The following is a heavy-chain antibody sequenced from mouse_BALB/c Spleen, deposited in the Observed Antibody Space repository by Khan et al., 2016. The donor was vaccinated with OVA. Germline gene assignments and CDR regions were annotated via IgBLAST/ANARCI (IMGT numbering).Heavy chain of an antibody. CDR3: ASKSYGKGAY. V-gene: IGHV3-6*02. D-gene: IGHD2-1*01. CDR2: ISYDGSN. CDR1: GYSITSGYY. J-gene: IGHJ3*01. Sequence: EVQLQESGPGLVKPSQSLSLTCSVTGYSITSGYYWNWIRQFPGNRLEWMGYISYDGSNNYKPSLKNRISIHSDTHKQQFLQMLHSETTEDTATCYCASKSYGKGAYWGQGTLVTVS.